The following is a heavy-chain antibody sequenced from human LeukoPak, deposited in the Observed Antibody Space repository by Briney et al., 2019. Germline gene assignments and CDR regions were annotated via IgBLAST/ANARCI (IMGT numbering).Heavy chain of an antibody. V-gene: IGHV3-30*02. Sequence: GGSLRLSCAASGFTFSSYGMHWVRQAPGKGLEWVTFIRYDGSDKYYADSVKGRFTVSRDNSKNTLYLQMNSLRSDDTAVYYCARCIRGYYYYMDVWGKGTTVTISS. D-gene: IGHD2-8*01. CDR1: GFTFSSYG. J-gene: IGHJ6*03. CDR2: IRYDGSDK. CDR3: ARCIRGYYYYMDV.